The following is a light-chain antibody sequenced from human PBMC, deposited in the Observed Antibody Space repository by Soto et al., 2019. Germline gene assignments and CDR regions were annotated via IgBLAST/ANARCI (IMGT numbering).Light chain of an antibody. CDR1: QGISHY. CDR3: LQHNSYPWT. V-gene: IGKV1-17*03. CDR2: GAS. Sequence: DIQITQSPSAMSASVGDRVTITCRASQGISHYLAWFQQRPGQVPKRLIYGASTLPSGVPSRFRGSGSGTEFTLTLSRLQPEDFETYYCLQHNSYPWTFGEGTKVDIK. J-gene: IGKJ1*01.